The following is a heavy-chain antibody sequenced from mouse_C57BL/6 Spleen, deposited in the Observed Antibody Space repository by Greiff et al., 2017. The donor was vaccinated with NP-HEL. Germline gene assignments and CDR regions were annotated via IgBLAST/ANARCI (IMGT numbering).Heavy chain of an antibody. Sequence: VQLQQSGAELARPGASVKLTCKASGYTFTSYGISWVKQRTGQGLEWIGEIYPRSGNTYYNEKFKGKATLTADKSSSTAYMELRSLTSEDSAVYFCARGGYDGYWAMDYWGQGTSVTVSS. J-gene: IGHJ4*01. CDR1: GYTFTSYG. V-gene: IGHV1-81*01. CDR2: IYPRSGNT. D-gene: IGHD2-3*01. CDR3: ARGGYDGYWAMDY.